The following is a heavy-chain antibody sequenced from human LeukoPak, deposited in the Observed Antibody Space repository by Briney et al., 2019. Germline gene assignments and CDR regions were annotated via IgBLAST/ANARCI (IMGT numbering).Heavy chain of an antibody. CDR1: GYTFNTYS. CDR2: INTDNGNT. D-gene: IGHD4-11*01. J-gene: IGHJ5*02. Sequence: GASVKVSCKASGYTFNTYSMNWVRQAPGQRLEWMGWINTDNGNTNFAQKFQGRVTVTTDTSTSTAFMELRSLTSDDTAVYYCARLSTATRGKVDLWGQGTLVTVSS. V-gene: IGHV1-18*01. CDR3: ARLSTATRGKVDL.